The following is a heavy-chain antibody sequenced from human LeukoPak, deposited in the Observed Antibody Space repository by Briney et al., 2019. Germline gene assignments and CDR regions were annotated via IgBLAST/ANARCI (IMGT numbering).Heavy chain of an antibody. V-gene: IGHV1-69*04. CDR1: GGTFSSYA. J-gene: IGHJ4*02. Sequence: ASVKVSCKASGGTFSSYAISWVRQAPGQRLEWMGRIIPILGIANYAQKFQGRVTITADKSTSTAYMELSSLRSEDTAVYYCARGQTYYYDSSGYYRTDYFDYWGQGTLVTVSS. D-gene: IGHD3-22*01. CDR2: IIPILGIA. CDR3: ARGQTYYYDSSGYYRTDYFDY.